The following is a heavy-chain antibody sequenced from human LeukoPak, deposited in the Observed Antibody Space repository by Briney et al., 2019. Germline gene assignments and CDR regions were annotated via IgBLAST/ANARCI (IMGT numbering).Heavy chain of an antibody. CDR2: ISAYNGDT. CDR3: ARDVPISRYRSSSAFDY. Sequence: ASVKVSCKASGYTFTSYGISWVRQAPGQGLEWMGWISAYNGDTNYAQKLQGRVTMTTDTSTSTAYMELSSLRSEDTAVYYCARDVPISRYRSSSAFDYWGQGTLVTVSS. J-gene: IGHJ4*02. D-gene: IGHD6-13*01. V-gene: IGHV1-18*01. CDR1: GYTFTSYG.